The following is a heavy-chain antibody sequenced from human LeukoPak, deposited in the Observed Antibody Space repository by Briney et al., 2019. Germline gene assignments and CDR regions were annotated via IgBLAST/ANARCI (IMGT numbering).Heavy chain of an antibody. Sequence: GSLRLSCAASGFPFRSYSMHWVRQAPGKGLEWVSYISSSGRTIYYADSVKGRFTISRDNAKNSLYLQMNSLRVEDTAVYYCARRAIAEGFDYWGQGTLVTVSS. CDR3: ARRAIAEGFDY. CDR1: GFPFRSYS. J-gene: IGHJ4*02. CDR2: ISSSGRTI. D-gene: IGHD6-13*01. V-gene: IGHV3-48*04.